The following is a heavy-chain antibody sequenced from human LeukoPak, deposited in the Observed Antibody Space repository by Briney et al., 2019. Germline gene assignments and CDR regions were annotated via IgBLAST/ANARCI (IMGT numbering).Heavy chain of an antibody. Sequence: PSETLSLTCAVYGGSFSGYYWSWIRQPPGKGLEWIGEINHSGSTSYNPSLKSRVTMSVDTSKNQFPLKLSSVTAADTAVYYCARGRGDYIWGSYRYYVSYYFDYWGQGTLVTVSS. D-gene: IGHD3-16*02. CDR2: INHSGST. J-gene: IGHJ4*02. V-gene: IGHV4-34*01. CDR3: ARGRGDYIWGSYRYYVSYYFDY. CDR1: GGSFSGYY.